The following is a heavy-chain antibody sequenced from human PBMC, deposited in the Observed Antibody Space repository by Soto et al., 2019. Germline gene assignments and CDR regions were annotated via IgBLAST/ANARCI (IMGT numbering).Heavy chain of an antibody. CDR3: ARDQIGSSSWFIPPDY. V-gene: IGHV1-18*01. CDR2: ISAYNGNT. D-gene: IGHD6-13*01. J-gene: IGHJ4*02. CDR1: GYTFTSYG. Sequence: SVKVSCKDSGYTFTSYGISWVRQAPGQGLEWMGWISAYNGNTNYAQKLQGRVTMTTDTSTSTAYMELRSLRSDDTAVYYCARDQIGSSSWFIPPDYWGQGTLVTVS.